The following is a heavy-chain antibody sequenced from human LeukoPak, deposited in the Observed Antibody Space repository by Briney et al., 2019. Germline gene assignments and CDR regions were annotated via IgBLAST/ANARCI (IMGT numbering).Heavy chain of an antibody. CDR3: ARAFPLWFGLDY. J-gene: IGHJ4*02. D-gene: IGHD3-10*01. Sequence: SETLSLTCTVSGGSISSYYWSWIRQPPGKGLEWIGYIYYSGSTNYNPSLKSRVTISVDTSKNQFSLKLSSVTAADTAVYYCARAFPLWFGLDYWGQGTLVTVSS. V-gene: IGHV4-59*01. CDR1: GGSISSYY. CDR2: IYYSGST.